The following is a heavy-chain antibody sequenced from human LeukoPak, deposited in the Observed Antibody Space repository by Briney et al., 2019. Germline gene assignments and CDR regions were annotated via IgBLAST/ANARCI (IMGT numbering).Heavy chain of an antibody. CDR1: GFTFSSYV. CDR2: INGRGDTT. J-gene: IGHJ4*02. Sequence: GGSLRLSCAASGFTFSSYVMNWVRQAPGKGLEWVSTINGRGDTTYYADSVKGRFTISRDNSKNTLYLQMNSLRAEDTAVYYCAKGDLPLVYGGAFEYWGQGTLVTVSS. CDR3: AKGDLPLVYGGAFEY. V-gene: IGHV3-23*01. D-gene: IGHD2-2*02.